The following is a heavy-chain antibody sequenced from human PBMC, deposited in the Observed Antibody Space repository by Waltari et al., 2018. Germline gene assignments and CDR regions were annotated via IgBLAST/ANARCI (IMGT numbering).Heavy chain of an antibody. CDR3: ATDCSGGSCYSAY. Sequence: QVQLVQSGAEVKKPGSSVKVSCKASGVTFNNYAIIWVRQAPGQGLEWMGGIIPSFGSANYAQKFQDRVMITADESTNTAYMELSRLISEDTAVYYCATDCSGGSCYSAYWGQGTLVTVSS. CDR2: IIPSFGSA. D-gene: IGHD2-15*01. J-gene: IGHJ4*02. CDR1: GVTFNNYA. V-gene: IGHV1-69*12.